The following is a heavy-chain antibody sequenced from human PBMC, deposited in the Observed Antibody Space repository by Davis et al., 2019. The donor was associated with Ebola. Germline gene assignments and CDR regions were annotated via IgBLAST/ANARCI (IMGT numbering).Heavy chain of an antibody. V-gene: IGHV1-3*01. CDR2: INAGNGNT. J-gene: IGHJ5*02. CDR1: GYTFTSYG. Sequence: ASVKVSCKASGYTFTSYGITWVRQAPGQGLEWMGWINAGNGNTKYSQKFQGRVTITRDTSASTAYMELSSLRSEDTAVYYCARGFTMIVAWFDPWGQGTLVTVSS. CDR3: ARGFTMIVAWFDP. D-gene: IGHD3-22*01.